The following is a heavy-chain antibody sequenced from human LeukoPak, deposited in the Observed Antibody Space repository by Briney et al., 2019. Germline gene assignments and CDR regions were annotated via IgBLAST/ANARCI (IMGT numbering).Heavy chain of an antibody. CDR1: GFTFSSYS. CDR2: FSSSSSSI. D-gene: IGHD5-18*01. V-gene: IGHV3-21*01. J-gene: IGHJ4*02. Sequence: PGGSLRLSCAASGFTFSSYSMNWVRQAPGKGLEWVSSFSSSSSSIYYEDSVKGRFTISRDNAKSSLYLQMNSLRAEDTAVYYCARDRAGYSYGTYFDYWGQGTLVTVST. CDR3: ARDRAGYSYGTYFDY.